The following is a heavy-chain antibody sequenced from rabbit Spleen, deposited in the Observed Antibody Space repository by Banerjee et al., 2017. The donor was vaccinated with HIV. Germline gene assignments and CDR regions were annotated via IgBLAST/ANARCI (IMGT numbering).Heavy chain of an antibody. J-gene: IGHJ6*01. Sequence: QEQLEESGGGLVKPGASLTLTCTASGVSFSYSSYVCWVRQAPGKGLEWISCIGGSSSGFTYSATWAKGRFTCSKTSSTTVTLQMTSLTVADTATYFCARDTGSSFSSYGMDLWGQGTLVTVS. CDR2: IGGSSSGFT. D-gene: IGHD8-1*01. CDR1: GVSFSYSSY. CDR3: ARDTGSSFSSYGMDL. V-gene: IGHV1S45*01.